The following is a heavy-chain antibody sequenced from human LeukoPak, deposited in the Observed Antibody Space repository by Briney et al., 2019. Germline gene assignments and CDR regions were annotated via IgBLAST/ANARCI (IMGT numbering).Heavy chain of an antibody. CDR3: ARTQYYYDSSGYYYSGACDY. J-gene: IGHJ4*02. Sequence: GSGPVLVKPTETLTLTCTVSGFSLGTARMGVSWIRQPPGKALEWLSHIFSNDEKSYSTSLKSRLTISKDTSKSQVVLTMTNMDPVDIATYYCARTQYYYDSSGYYYSGACDYWGQGTLVTVSS. V-gene: IGHV2-26*01. D-gene: IGHD3-22*01. CDR2: IFSNDEK. CDR1: GFSLGTARMG.